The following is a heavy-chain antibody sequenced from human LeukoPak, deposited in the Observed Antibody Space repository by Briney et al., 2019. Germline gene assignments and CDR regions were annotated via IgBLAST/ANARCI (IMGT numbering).Heavy chain of an antibody. Sequence: SETLSLTCAVYGGSFSGYYWSWIRQPPGKGLEWIGEINHSGSTNYNPSLKSRVTISVDTSKNQFSLKLSSVTAADTAVYYCARDQIAARIVQNWGQGTLVTVSS. V-gene: IGHV4-34*01. D-gene: IGHD6-6*01. CDR3: ARDQIAARIVQN. CDR2: INHSGST. J-gene: IGHJ4*02. CDR1: GGSFSGYY.